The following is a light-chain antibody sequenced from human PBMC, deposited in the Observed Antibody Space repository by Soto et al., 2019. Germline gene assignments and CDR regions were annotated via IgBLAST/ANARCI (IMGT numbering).Light chain of an antibody. J-gene: IGKJ2*01. CDR1: QSVSSSD. Sequence: EIVLTQSPGTLSLSPGDRATLSSRASQSVSSSDFAWYQQKAAKAPRLLMYGASSRATGITDRFSGRGFGTDFTLTSSRREPEDFAVYYCQQYGSSPLYTFGQGTKLEI. CDR2: GAS. V-gene: IGKV3-20*01. CDR3: QQYGSSPLYT.